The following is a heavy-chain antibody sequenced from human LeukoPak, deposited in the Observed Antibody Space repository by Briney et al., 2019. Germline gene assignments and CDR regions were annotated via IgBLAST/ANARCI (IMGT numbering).Heavy chain of an antibody. D-gene: IGHD6-13*01. CDR3: AKNPQQLVRGGRSQIDY. J-gene: IGHJ4*02. Sequence: PGGSLRLSCAASGFTFSSYAMTWVRQAPEKGLEWVSAISGSGGSTYYADSVKSRFSISRDNSKNTLYLQMNSLRAEDTAVYYCAKNPQQLVRGGRSQIDYWGQGTLVTVSS. CDR2: ISGSGGST. CDR1: GFTFSSYA. V-gene: IGHV3-23*01.